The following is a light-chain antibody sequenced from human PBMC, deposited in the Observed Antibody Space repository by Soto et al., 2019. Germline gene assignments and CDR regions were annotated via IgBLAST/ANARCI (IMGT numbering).Light chain of an antibody. CDR3: QQYNNWPTWT. V-gene: IGKV3-15*01. J-gene: IGKJ1*01. Sequence: EIVMTQSPSTLSVSPGERVTLSCRARQSVGSNLAWYQQKPGQAPRLLIYGASTRATGIPARFSGSGSETEFTLTISSLQAEDSAVYFCQQYNNWPTWTFGQRTKVDI. CDR1: QSVGSN. CDR2: GAS.